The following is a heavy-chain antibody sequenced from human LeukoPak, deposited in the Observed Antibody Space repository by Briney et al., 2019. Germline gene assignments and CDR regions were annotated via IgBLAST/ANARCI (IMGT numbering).Heavy chain of an antibody. D-gene: IGHD1-20*01. V-gene: IGHV3-74*01. Sequence: GGSLRLSCAVSGFTSNNHWMHWVRHAPGKGLVWISRINTDGRTTNYADSVKGRFTISRDNARNMFYLQMNSLRAEDTAVYYCARDVNWNQVDYWGQGSLVTVSS. CDR1: GFTSNNHW. CDR3: ARDVNWNQVDY. J-gene: IGHJ4*02. CDR2: INTDGRTT.